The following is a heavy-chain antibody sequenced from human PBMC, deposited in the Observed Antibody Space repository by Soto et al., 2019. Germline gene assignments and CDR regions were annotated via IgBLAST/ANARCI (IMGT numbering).Heavy chain of an antibody. V-gene: IGHV1-8*01. J-gene: IGHJ6*02. CDR3: ARVPHYDILTGYYTRYYYYGMDV. D-gene: IGHD3-9*01. CDR2: MNPNSGNT. CDR1: GYTFTSYD. Sequence: ASVKVSCKASGYTFTSYDINWVRQATGQGLEWMGWMNPNSGNTGYAQKFQGRVTMTRNTSISTAYMELSSLRSEDTAVYYCARVPHYDILTGYYTRYYYYGMDVWGQGTTVTVSS.